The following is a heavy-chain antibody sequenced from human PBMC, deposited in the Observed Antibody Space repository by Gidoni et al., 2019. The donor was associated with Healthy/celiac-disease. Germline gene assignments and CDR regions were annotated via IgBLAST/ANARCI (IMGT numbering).Heavy chain of an antibody. Sequence: QVQLQESGPGLVKPPGTLSLTRAVPGGSISSSNWWSWVRQPPGKGLEWIGEIYHSGSTNYNPSLKSRVTISVDKSKNQFSLKLSSVTAADTAVYYCARDGSYDSSARGAFDIWGQGTMVTVSS. D-gene: IGHD3-22*01. CDR3: ARDGSYDSSARGAFDI. CDR2: IYHSGST. J-gene: IGHJ3*02. CDR1: GGSISSSNW. V-gene: IGHV4-4*03.